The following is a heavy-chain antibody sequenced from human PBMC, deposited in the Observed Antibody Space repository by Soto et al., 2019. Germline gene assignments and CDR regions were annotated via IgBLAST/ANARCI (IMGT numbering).Heavy chain of an antibody. CDR3: ARGKTVTTYYGMDV. CDR2: INHSGST. CDR1: GGSFSGYY. V-gene: IGHV4-34*01. Sequence: SETLSLTCAVYGGSFSGYYWSWIRQPPGKGLEWIGEINHSGSTNYNPSLKSRVTISVDTSKNQFSLKLSSVTAADTAVYYCARGKTVTTYYGMDVWGQGTTVTVSS. J-gene: IGHJ6*02. D-gene: IGHD4-4*01.